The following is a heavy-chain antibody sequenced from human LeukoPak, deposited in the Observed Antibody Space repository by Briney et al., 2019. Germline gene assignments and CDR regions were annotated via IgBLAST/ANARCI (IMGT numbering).Heavy chain of an antibody. CDR2: MNPNSGNT. D-gene: IGHD3-10*01. CDR1: GYTFTSYD. CDR3: ARGDYYGSGSYYKGYMDV. V-gene: IGHV1-8*01. J-gene: IGHJ6*03. Sequence: GAPVKVSCKASGYTFTSYDINWVRQATGQGLEWMGWMNPNSGNTGYAQKFQGRVTMTRNTSISTAYMGLSSLRSEDTAVYYCARGDYYGSGSYYKGYMDVWGKGTTVTISS.